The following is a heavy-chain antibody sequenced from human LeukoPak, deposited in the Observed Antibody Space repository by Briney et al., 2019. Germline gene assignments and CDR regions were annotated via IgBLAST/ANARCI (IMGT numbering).Heavy chain of an antibody. V-gene: IGHV4-34*01. CDR3: ARGAWATRLGS. J-gene: IGHJ4*02. Sequence: PSETLSLTCAVYGESLNSYYWSWIRQPPGKGLEWIGEIYESGSTEYNPSLKSRVTISMVPSKQRFSLSLTSVTAADTAAYYCARGAWATRLGSWGLGTPVIVSS. CDR1: GESLNSYY. D-gene: IGHD2-15*01. CDR2: IYESGST.